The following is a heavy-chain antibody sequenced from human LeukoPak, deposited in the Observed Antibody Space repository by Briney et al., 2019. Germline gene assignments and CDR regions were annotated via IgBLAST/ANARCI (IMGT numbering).Heavy chain of an antibody. D-gene: IGHD4-23*01. V-gene: IGHV3-30*04. J-gene: IGHJ3*02. Sequence: GGSLRLSCAASGFTFSSYAMHWVRQAPGKGLEWVAVISYDGSNKYYADSVKGRFTISRDNSKNSLYLQMNSLRDEDTAVYYCARGGGKDPHDGFDIWGQGTMVTVSS. CDR2: ISYDGSNK. CDR3: ARGGGKDPHDGFDI. CDR1: GFTFSSYA.